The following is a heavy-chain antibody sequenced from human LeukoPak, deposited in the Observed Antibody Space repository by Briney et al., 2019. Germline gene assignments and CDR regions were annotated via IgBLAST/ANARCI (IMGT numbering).Heavy chain of an antibody. D-gene: IGHD2-2*01. J-gene: IGHJ6*03. Sequence: GGSLRLSCAASGFTFSSYGMHWVRQAPGKGLEWVAFIRYDGSNKYYADSVKGRFTISRDNSKNTLYLQMNSLRAEDTAVYYCAKDKGQLLLGKFGYYYYYYMDVWGKGTTVTISS. CDR3: AKDKGQLLLGKFGYYYYYYMDV. CDR2: IRYDGSNK. V-gene: IGHV3-30*02. CDR1: GFTFSSYG.